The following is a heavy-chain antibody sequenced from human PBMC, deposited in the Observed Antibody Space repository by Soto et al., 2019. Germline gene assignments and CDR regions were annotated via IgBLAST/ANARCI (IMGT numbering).Heavy chain of an antibody. V-gene: IGHV3-48*01. J-gene: IGHJ4*02. CDR2: ISTRSSTI. CDR3: ARLICTGSSCPRHYFDY. Sequence: GGSLILSCAVSGFPFSAYSMNWVRQAPGEGLEWVSYISTRSSTIYYADSVKGRFTFSRDDAENSLYLQMNSLRAEDTAIYYYARLICTGSSCPRHYFDYWGQGTLVTVSS. CDR1: GFPFSAYS. D-gene: IGHD2-2*01.